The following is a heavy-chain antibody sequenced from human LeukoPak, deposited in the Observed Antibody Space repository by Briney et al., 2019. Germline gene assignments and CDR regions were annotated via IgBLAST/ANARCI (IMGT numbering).Heavy chain of an antibody. CDR3: VSPLIVVVITTSDY. J-gene: IGHJ4*02. CDR2: ISSSSSYI. V-gene: IGHV3-21*01. Sequence: PGGSLRLSCAASGFTFSSYSVNWVRQAPGKGLEWVSSISSSSSYIYYADSVKGRFTISRDNAKNSLYLQMNSLRAEDTAVYYCVSPLIVVVITTSDYWGQGTLVTVSS. D-gene: IGHD3-22*01. CDR1: GFTFSSYS.